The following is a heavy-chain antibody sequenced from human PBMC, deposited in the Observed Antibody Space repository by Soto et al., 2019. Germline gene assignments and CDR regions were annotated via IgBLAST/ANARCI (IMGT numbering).Heavy chain of an antibody. CDR3: ARGEDAFFYYGLDV. CDR1: GGSITSSY. V-gene: IGHV4-59*01. Sequence: SETLSLTCNVSGGSITSSYWSWIRRPPVKVMEWIAYIYDTGISGYTPSTSYNPSLKSRVTMSVDTSKSQFSLKLTSVTAADTAVYYCARGEDAFFYYGLDVWGQGSTVTVSS. J-gene: IGHJ6*02. CDR2: IYDTGISGYTPST.